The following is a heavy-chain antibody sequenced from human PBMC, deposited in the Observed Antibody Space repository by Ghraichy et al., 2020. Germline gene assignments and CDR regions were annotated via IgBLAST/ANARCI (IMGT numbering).Heavy chain of an antibody. CDR1: GYTFTSYV. Sequence: ASVKVSCKASGYTFTSYVISWVRQSPGQGLEWMGWISAYNGNTNYAQKLQGRVTMTTDTSTSTAYMELRSLRSDDTAVYYCARGTVTTKSYYYYGMDVWGQGTTVTVSS. V-gene: IGHV1-18*04. J-gene: IGHJ6*02. D-gene: IGHD4-17*01. CDR2: ISAYNGNT. CDR3: ARGTVTTKSYYYYGMDV.